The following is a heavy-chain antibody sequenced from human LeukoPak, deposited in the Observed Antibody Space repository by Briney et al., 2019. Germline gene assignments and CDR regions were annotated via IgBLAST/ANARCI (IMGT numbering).Heavy chain of an antibody. CDR1: GGSISSYY. V-gene: IGHV4-59*08. Sequence: SETLSLTCTVSGGSISSYYWSWIRQSPGKGLEWIGYIYYTGTTNYNPSLKSRVTISVDTSKNQFSLKVNSVIAADTAVYYCARRSSGGWRYFDFWGQGTLVTVSS. CDR2: IYYTGTT. CDR3: ARRSSGGWRYFDF. J-gene: IGHJ4*02. D-gene: IGHD6-25*01.